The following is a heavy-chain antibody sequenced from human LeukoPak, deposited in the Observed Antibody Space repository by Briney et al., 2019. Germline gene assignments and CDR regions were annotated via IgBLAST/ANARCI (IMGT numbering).Heavy chain of an antibody. D-gene: IGHD3-10*01. J-gene: IGHJ4*02. CDR3: ARNYYGSGSFYVHN. V-gene: IGHV4-30-2*01. CDR1: GGSISNGGYS. CDR2: IYHSGTT. Sequence: SQTLSLTCAVSGGSISNGGYSWSWIRQPPGKGLEWIGLIYHSGTTHYNPSLKSRLTFSLDKSKNQFSLKLTSVTAADTALYYCARNYYGSGSFYVHNWGQGTLVTVSS.